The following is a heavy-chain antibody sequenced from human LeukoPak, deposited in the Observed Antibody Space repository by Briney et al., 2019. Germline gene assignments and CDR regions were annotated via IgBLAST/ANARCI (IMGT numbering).Heavy chain of an antibody. Sequence: GGSLRLSCAASGFTFSSYAMSWVRQAPGKGLEWVAVISYDGSKKYYGDSVKGRFTISRDSSKNRLFLQMDSLRGEDTAVYYCAKELLGYSNFEHWGQGTLVTVSP. CDR2: ISYDGSKK. CDR1: GFTFSSYA. CDR3: AKELLGYSNFEH. J-gene: IGHJ4*02. D-gene: IGHD4-11*01. V-gene: IGHV3-30*18.